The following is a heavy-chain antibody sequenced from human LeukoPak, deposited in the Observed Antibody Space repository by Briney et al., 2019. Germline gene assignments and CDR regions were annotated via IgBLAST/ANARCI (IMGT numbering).Heavy chain of an antibody. D-gene: IGHD6-25*01. J-gene: IGHJ4*02. CDR2: INNKNGGT. V-gene: IGHV1-2*02. CDR3: ARSSGKSRFDY. Sequence: ASVRLSCKASGYTFTGYYTHWVRQAPGQGLEWMGWINNKNGGTNYAQKFQGRVTMTRDSSSSIAYMELNGLRSDDTAVYYCARSSGKSRFDYWGQGTLVTVSS. CDR1: GYTFTGYY.